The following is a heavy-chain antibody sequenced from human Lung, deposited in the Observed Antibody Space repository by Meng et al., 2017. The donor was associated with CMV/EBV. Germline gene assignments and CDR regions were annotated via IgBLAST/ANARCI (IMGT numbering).Heavy chain of an antibody. J-gene: IGHJ4*02. CDR3: ARGVGSSGYYPDY. Sequence: ESLKISCVVSGFSFSSYSMNWVRQAPGKGLEWVSYISSGSSTIYYADSVEGRFTISRDNAKNSLYLQMNSLRAEDTAVYYCARGVGSSGYYPDYWGQGTXVNGSS. D-gene: IGHD3-22*01. V-gene: IGHV3-48*04. CDR2: ISSGSSTI. CDR1: GFSFSSYS.